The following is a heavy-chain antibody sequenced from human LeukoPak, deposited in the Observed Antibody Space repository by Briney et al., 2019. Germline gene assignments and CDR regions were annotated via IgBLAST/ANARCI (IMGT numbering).Heavy chain of an antibody. D-gene: IGHD3-22*01. J-gene: IGHJ4*02. V-gene: IGHV4-34*01. CDR2: INHSGST. CDR1: GGSFSGYY. CDR3: ARDIPMIVSY. Sequence: SETLSLTCAVYGGSFSGYYWSWIRQPPGKGLEWIGEINHSGSTYYNPSLKSRVTISVDTSKNQFSLKLSSVTAADTAVYYCARDIPMIVSYWGQGTLVTVSS.